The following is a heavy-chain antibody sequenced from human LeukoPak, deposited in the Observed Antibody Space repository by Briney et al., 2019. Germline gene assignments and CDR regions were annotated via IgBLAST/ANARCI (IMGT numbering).Heavy chain of an antibody. CDR2: IYDNGST. D-gene: IGHD3-10*01. CDR3: ARHATGSYSVPWLDP. V-gene: IGHV4-59*08. J-gene: IGHJ5*02. CDR1: GGSISSHY. Sequence: SETLSLTCTVSGGSISSHYWSWIRQPPGKGLEWIGYIYDNGSTIYNPSLKSRVTILGDTSKNQFSLKLSSVTAADTAVHYCARHATGSYSVPWLDPWGQGTLVTVSS.